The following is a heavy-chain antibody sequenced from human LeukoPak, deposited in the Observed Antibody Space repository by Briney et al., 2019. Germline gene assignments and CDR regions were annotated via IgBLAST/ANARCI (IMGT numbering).Heavy chain of an antibody. CDR1: GYTFTGYY. Sequence: ASVKVSCKASGYTFTGYYMHWVRQAPGQGLEWMGWINPNSGGTNYAQKFQGRVTMTRDTSISTAYMELSRLRSDDTAVYYCARDLMRFLEWLLIYYYYYMDAWGKGTTVTVSS. V-gene: IGHV1-2*02. D-gene: IGHD3-3*01. CDR3: ARDLMRFLEWLLIYYYYYMDA. J-gene: IGHJ6*03. CDR2: INPNSGGT.